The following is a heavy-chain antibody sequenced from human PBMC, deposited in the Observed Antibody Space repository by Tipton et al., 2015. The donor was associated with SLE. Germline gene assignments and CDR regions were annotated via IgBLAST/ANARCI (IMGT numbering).Heavy chain of an antibody. CDR1: GGSFGDDY. J-gene: IGHJ4*02. D-gene: IGHD3-3*01. CDR3: ARGSKLRFLEWSRGSFDY. Sequence: TLSLTCAVYGGSFGDDYWSWIRQPPGKGLEWIGEINHSGSTNYNPSLKSRVTISVDTSKNQFSLKLSSVTAADTAVYYCARGSKLRFLEWSRGSFDYWGQGTLVTVSS. CDR2: INHSGST. V-gene: IGHV4-34*01.